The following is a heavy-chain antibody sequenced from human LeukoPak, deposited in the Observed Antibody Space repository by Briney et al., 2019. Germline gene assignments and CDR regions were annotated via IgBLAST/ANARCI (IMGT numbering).Heavy chain of an antibody. CDR1: GYTFTGHY. V-gene: IGHV1-18*04. D-gene: IGHD4-17*01. CDR2: ISAYNGNT. CDR3: ARAEMTTVTTDY. J-gene: IGHJ4*02. Sequence: ASVKVSCKASGYTFTGHYMHWVRQAPGQGLEWMGWISAYNGNTNYAQKLQGRVTMTTDTSTSTAYMELRSLRSDDTAVYYCARAEMTTVTTDYWGQGTLVTVSS.